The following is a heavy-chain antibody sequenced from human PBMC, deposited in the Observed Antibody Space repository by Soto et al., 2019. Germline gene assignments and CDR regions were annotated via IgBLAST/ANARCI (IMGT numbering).Heavy chain of an antibody. J-gene: IGHJ4*02. CDR1: GYTFTSYG. CDR2: ISIYNGNF. CDR3: ARWRDYGDYAIDY. D-gene: IGHD4-17*01. Sequence: GASVKVSCKASGYTFTSYGFTWVRQAPGQGLEWMGWISIYNGNFNYAQKFQGRVTMTTDTSTSTAYMELRSLRSDDTAVYYCARWRDYGDYAIDYWGQGTLVTVSS. V-gene: IGHV1-18*01.